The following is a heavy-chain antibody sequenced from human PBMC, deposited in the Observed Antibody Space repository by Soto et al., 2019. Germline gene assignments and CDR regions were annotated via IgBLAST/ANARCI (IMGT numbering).Heavy chain of an antibody. V-gene: IGHV3-23*01. CDR1: GFTFSSYA. J-gene: IGHJ6*03. CDR2: ISGSGGST. D-gene: IGHD3-10*01. Sequence: PGGSLRLSCAASGFTFSSYAMSWVRQAPGKGLEWVSAISGSGGSTYYADSVKGRFAISRDNSKNTLYLQMNSLRAEDTAVYYCARKYYYGSGSYLQEYYYYMDVWGKGTTVIVSS. CDR3: ARKYYYGSGSYLQEYYYYMDV.